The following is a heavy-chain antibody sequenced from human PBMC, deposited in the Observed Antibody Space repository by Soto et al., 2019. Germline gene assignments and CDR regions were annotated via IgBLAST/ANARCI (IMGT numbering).Heavy chain of an antibody. CDR3: AKEMGLRFLEWLPNAYYYYGMDV. Sequence: GGSLRLSCAASGFTFSSYGMHWVRQAPGKGLEWAAVLSYDGSNKYYADSVKGRFTISRDNSKNTLYLQMNSLRAEDTAVYYCAKEMGLRFLEWLPNAYYYYGMDVWGQGTTVTVSS. CDR2: LSYDGSNK. V-gene: IGHV3-30*18. D-gene: IGHD3-3*01. CDR1: GFTFSSYG. J-gene: IGHJ6*02.